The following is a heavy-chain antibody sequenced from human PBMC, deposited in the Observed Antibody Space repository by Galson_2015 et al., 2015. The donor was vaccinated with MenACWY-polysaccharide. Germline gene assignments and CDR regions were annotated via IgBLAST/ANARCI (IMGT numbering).Heavy chain of an antibody. D-gene: IGHD3-9*01. J-gene: IGHJ4*02. Sequence: SVKVSCKASGYIFTNNGMHWVRQAPGQRLEWMGWINAGNGDTRYSRNFQGRVTITRDTSANTVYMELSSLRSEDTAVYFCARDVDKTGYYFDYWGQGTLVTVSA. CDR3: ARDVDKTGYYFDY. CDR2: INAGNGDT. CDR1: GYIFTNNG. V-gene: IGHV1-3*01.